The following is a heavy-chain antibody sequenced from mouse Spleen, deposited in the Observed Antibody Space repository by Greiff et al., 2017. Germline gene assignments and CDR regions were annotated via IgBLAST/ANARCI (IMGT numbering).Heavy chain of an antibody. Sequence: VQLQQSGPGLVKPSQSLSLTCSVTGYSITSGYYWNWIRQFPGNKLEWMGYISYDGSNNYNPSLKNRISITRDTSKNQFFLKLNSVTTEDTATYYCARGSYRYAFAYWGQGTLVTVSA. CDR1: GYSITSGYY. V-gene: IGHV3-6*02. J-gene: IGHJ3*01. CDR2: ISYDGSN. CDR3: ARGSYRYAFAY. D-gene: IGHD2-14*01.